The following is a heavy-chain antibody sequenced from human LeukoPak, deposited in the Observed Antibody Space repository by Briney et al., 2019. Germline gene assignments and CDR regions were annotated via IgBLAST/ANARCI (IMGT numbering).Heavy chain of an antibody. J-gene: IGHJ5*02. Sequence: ASVKVSCKASGYTFTGYYMHWVRQAPGQGLEWMGWINPNSGGTNYAQKFQGRVTMTRDTSISTAYMELSRLRSDDTAVYYCAREGVQQQLVDGPNWSDPWGQGTLVTVSS. CDR1: GYTFTGYY. CDR2: INPNSGGT. V-gene: IGHV1-2*02. D-gene: IGHD6-13*01. CDR3: AREGVQQQLVDGPNWSDP.